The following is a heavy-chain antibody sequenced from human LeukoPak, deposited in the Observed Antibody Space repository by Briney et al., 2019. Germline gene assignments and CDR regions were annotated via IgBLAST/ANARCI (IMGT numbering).Heavy chain of an antibody. CDR1: GYTFSSYG. CDR3: ARGRGLAAAASSPLFDY. CDR2: ISGYNGNT. Sequence: ASVKVSCKASGYTFSSYGISWVRQAPGQGLEWMGWISGYNGNTHYAHNLQGRVTMTTDTSTSTAYMELRSLRTDDTAVYYCARGRGLAAAASSPLFDYWGQGTLVTVSS. D-gene: IGHD6-13*01. J-gene: IGHJ4*02. V-gene: IGHV1-18*01.